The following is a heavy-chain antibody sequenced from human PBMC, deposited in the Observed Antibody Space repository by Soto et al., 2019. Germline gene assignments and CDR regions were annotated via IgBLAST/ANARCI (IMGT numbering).Heavy chain of an antibody. Sequence: GGSLRLSCTTSGFSFGDYALTWFRQAPGKGLEWVGLIRSKAYGGTTEYAASVKGRFTISRDDSKSIAYLQMNSLETEDTGVYYCSRPRPIHLGAEGFHYWGQGTLVTVSS. V-gene: IGHV3-49*03. CDR2: IRSKAYGGTT. CDR1: GFSFGDYA. CDR3: SRPRPIHLGAEGFHY. J-gene: IGHJ4*02. D-gene: IGHD1-26*01.